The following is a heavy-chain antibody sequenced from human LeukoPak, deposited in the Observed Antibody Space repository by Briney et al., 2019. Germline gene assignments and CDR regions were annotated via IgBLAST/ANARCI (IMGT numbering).Heavy chain of an antibody. V-gene: IGHV3-53*01. J-gene: IGHJ4*02. CDR3: ASSGHSGYDIDY. CDR1: GFTVSSNY. Sequence: GGSLRLSCAASGFTVSSNYMSWVRLAPGKGLEWVSVIYSGGSTYYADSVKGRFTISRDNSKNTLYLQMNSLRAEDTAVYYCASSGHSGYDIDYWGQGTLVTVSS. CDR2: IYSGGST. D-gene: IGHD5-12*01.